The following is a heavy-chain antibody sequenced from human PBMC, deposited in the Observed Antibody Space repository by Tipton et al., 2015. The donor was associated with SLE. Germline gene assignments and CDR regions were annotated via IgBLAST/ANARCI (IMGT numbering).Heavy chain of an antibody. CDR2: IYTSGST. CDR1: GRSFIGSY. V-gene: IGHV4-59*10. CDR3: ARTQLRVSPNAFDI. J-gene: IGHJ3*02. Sequence: LRLSCAVYGRSFIGSYWTWIRQPAGKGLEWIGRIYTSGSTHYNPSLKSRVTISLDTSKNQFSLKLSSVTAADTAVYYCARTQLRVSPNAFDIWGQGTTVTVSS. D-gene: IGHD3-3*01.